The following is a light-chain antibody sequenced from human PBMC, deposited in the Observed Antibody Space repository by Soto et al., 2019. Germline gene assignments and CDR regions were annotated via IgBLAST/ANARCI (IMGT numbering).Light chain of an antibody. CDR3: QTWGTGIGV. V-gene: IGLV4-69*01. Sequence: QPVLTQSPSASASLGASAKLTCTLSSGHSSYSIAWHQQQPEKGPRYLMKLNSDGSHRKGDGIPDRFSGSSSGAERYLTISSLQAEDEADYYCQTWGTGIGVFGGGTKVTVL. CDR1: SGHSSYS. CDR2: LNSDGSH. J-gene: IGLJ3*02.